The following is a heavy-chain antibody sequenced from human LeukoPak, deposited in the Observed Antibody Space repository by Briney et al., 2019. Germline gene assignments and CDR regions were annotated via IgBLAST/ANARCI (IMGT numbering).Heavy chain of an antibody. CDR1: GFTFSSYA. V-gene: IGHV3-21*01. J-gene: IGHJ4*02. CDR3: AREYGSGSYDGDY. CDR2: ISSSSSYI. Sequence: GGSLRLSCAASGFTFSSYAMSWVRQAPGKGLEWVSSISSSSSYIYYADSVKDRFTISRDNAKNSLYLQMNSLRAEDTAVYYCAREYGSGSYDGDYWGQGTLVTVSS. D-gene: IGHD3-10*01.